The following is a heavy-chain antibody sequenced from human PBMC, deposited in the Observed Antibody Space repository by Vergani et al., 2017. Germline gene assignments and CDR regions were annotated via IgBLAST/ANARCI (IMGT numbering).Heavy chain of an antibody. CDR1: GYSFTSYW. CDR3: ARGKGVDTAMGYYYGMDV. V-gene: IGHV5-10-1*03. J-gene: IGHJ6*02. CDR2: IDPSDSYT. Sequence: EVQLVQSGAEVKKPGEYLRISCKGSGYSFTSYWISWVRQLPGKGLEWVGRIDPSDSYTNYSPSFQGHGTISADKSISTADLQWSSLKASDTAMYYCARGKGVDTAMGYYYGMDVWGQGTTVTVSS. D-gene: IGHD5-18*01.